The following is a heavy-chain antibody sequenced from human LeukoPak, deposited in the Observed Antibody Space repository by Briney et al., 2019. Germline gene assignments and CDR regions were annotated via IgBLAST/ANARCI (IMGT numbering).Heavy chain of an antibody. V-gene: IGHV1-18*01. CDR1: GYTFTTYG. J-gene: IGHJ4*02. Sequence: ASVKVSCKASGYTFTTYGISWVRQAPGQGLEWMGWISADNGNTNYAQKFQGIIIMTTDTSTSTAFMEMKSLKSDDTAVYYCARGSLRFLEWSADYWGQGTLVPVPS. CDR2: ISADNGNT. D-gene: IGHD3-3*01. CDR3: ARGSLRFLEWSADY.